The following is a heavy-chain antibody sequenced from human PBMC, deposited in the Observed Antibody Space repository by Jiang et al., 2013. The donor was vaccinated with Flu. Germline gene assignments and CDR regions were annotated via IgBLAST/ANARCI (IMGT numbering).Heavy chain of an antibody. D-gene: IGHD2-15*01. J-gene: IGHJ4*02. CDR3: TRLSCSYGSCYEAY. CDR2: VNPSGGT. CDR1: GSSFSGYS. V-gene: IGHV4-34*01. Sequence: LLKPSETLSLTCAVYGSSFSGYSWNWIRQPPGKGLEWIGEVNPSGGTTYNPSLKSRVTMSVDTSKNQFSLHPTSVTAADTAVYYCTRLSCSYGSCYEAYWGQGLLVTVSS.